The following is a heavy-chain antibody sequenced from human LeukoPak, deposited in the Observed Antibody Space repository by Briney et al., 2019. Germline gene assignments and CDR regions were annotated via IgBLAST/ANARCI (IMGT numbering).Heavy chain of an antibody. V-gene: IGHV3-48*03. Sequence: GGSLRLSCAASGLTFSSYEMNWVRQAPGKGLEWVSYISSSGSTIYYADSVKGRFTISRDNAKNSLYLQMNSLRAEDTAVYYCATATVVTAPDYFDYWGQGTLVTVSS. CDR3: ATATVVTAPDYFDY. CDR1: GLTFSSYE. CDR2: ISSSGSTI. J-gene: IGHJ4*02. D-gene: IGHD2-21*02.